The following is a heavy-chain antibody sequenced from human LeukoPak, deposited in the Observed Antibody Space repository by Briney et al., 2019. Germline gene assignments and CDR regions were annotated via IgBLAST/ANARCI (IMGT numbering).Heavy chain of an antibody. V-gene: IGHV3-64D*06. CDR3: VKVKYCSGGSCYGSYGMDV. CDR2: ISSDGGST. J-gene: IGHJ6*04. CDR1: RFTFSSYA. D-gene: IGHD2-15*01. Sequence: GGSLRLSCSASRFTFSSYAMHWVRQAPGKGLEYVSAISSDGGSTYYADSVKGRFTISRDNSKNTLYLQMSSLRAEDTAVYYCVKVKYCSGGSCYGSYGMDVWGKGTTVTVSS.